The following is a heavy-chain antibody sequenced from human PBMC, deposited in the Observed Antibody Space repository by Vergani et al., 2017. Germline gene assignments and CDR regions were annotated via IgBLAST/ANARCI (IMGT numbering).Heavy chain of an antibody. J-gene: IGHJ4*02. D-gene: IGHD4-23*01. CDR3: AMGDDYGGVVASGY. CDR1: GYSFTSYW. CDR2: MDPSDSYT. Sequence: EVQLVQSGAEVKKPGESLRISCKGSGYSFTSYWISWVRQMPGKGLDWMGRMDPSDSYTHYSPSFQGHVTVSADKSISTAYLQWCSLKASDTAMYYCAMGDDYGGVVASGYWGQGPLVLVSS. V-gene: IGHV5-10-1*01.